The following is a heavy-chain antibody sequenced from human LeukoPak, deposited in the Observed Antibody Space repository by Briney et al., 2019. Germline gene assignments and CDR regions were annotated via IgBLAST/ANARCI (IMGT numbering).Heavy chain of an antibody. CDR2: ISYDGTDK. CDR1: GFTFCNYA. Sequence: GRSLRLSCAASGFTFCNYALHWVRQAPGKRLEWVALISYDGTDKDYADSVKGRFTISRDSFKNTLYLQMNSLRAEDTALYYCATGRVDTAMVLDYWGQGTLVTVSS. J-gene: IGHJ4*02. CDR3: ATGRVDTAMVLDY. D-gene: IGHD5-18*01. V-gene: IGHV3-30*01.